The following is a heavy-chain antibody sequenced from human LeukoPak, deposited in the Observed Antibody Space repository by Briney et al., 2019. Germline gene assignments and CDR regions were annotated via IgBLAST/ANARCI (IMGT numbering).Heavy chain of an antibody. J-gene: IGHJ4*02. CDR1: GGSISSYY. V-gene: IGHV4-59*01. D-gene: IGHD1-26*01. CDR3: ARSYYKELILDY. CDR2: IYYSGST. Sequence: SETLSLTCTVSGGSISSYYWSWIRQPPGKGLEWIGYIYYSGSTNYNPSLKSRVTISVDTSKNQFSLKLSSVTAADTAVYYCARSYYKELILDYWGQGTLVTVSS.